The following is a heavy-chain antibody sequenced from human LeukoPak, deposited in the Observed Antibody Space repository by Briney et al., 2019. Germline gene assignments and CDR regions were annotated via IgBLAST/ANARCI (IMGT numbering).Heavy chain of an antibody. CDR1: GFKFSNAW. Sequence: GGSLRLSCAASGFKFSNAWMSWVRQAPGKGLEWVGIIYPTDSDARYSPSFQGQVTISADKSINTAYLQWSSLKASDTAMYYCARRNYDILTGYYNDYFDYWGQGTLVTVSS. V-gene: IGHV5-51*01. CDR2: IYPTDSDA. D-gene: IGHD3-9*01. J-gene: IGHJ4*02. CDR3: ARRNYDILTGYYNDYFDY.